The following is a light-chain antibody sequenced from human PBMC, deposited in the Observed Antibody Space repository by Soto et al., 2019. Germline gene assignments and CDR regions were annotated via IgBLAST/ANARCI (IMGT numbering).Light chain of an antibody. Sequence: DIQMTQSPSSLSASVGDRVTITCRASQSISSYLNWYQQKPGKAPKLLIYAASSLQSGVPSRFSGSGSGTEFTLTISSLQPDDFATYYCQHYNSYSEAVGQGTKVDIK. CDR3: QHYNSYSEA. CDR2: AAS. J-gene: IGKJ1*01. V-gene: IGKV1-39*01. CDR1: QSISSY.